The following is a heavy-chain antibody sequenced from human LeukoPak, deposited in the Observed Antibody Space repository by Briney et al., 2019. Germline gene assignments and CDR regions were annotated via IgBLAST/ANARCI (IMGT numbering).Heavy chain of an antibody. V-gene: IGHV4-59*12. Sequence: PSGTLSLTCTVSGGSISSYYWSWIRQPPGKGLEWIGYIYYSGSTNYNPSLKSRVTMSVDTSKNQFSLKLSSVTAADTAVYYCARDVRYCSSTSCYDWFDPWGQGTLVTVSS. CDR1: GGSISSYY. CDR2: IYYSGST. J-gene: IGHJ5*02. D-gene: IGHD2-2*01. CDR3: ARDVRYCSSTSCYDWFDP.